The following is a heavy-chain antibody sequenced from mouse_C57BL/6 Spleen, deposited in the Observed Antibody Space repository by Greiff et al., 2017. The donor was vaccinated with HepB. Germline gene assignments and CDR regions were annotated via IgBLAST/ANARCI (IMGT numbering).Heavy chain of an antibody. CDR3: APNWDEDAMDY. V-gene: IGHV1-7*01. J-gene: IGHJ4*01. Sequence: VHLVESGAELAKPGASVKLSCKASGYTFTSYWMHWVKQRPGQGLEWIGYNNPSSGYTKYNQKFKDKATLTADKSSSTAYMQLSSLTYEDSAVYYCAPNWDEDAMDYWGQGTSVTVSS. D-gene: IGHD4-1*01. CDR1: GYTFTSYW. CDR2: NNPSSGYT.